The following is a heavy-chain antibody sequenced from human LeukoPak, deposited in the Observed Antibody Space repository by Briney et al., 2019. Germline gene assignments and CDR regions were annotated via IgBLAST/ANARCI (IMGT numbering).Heavy chain of an antibody. V-gene: IGHV4-4*07. Sequence: PSETLSLTCTVSGGSISSYYWSWIRQPAGKGLEWIGRIYTSGSTNYNPSLKSRVTISVDTSKNQFSLKLSSVTAADTAVYYCARVYYYDSSGYYSTFDYWGQGTLVTVSS. D-gene: IGHD3-22*01. CDR2: IYTSGST. CDR3: ARVYYYDSSGYYSTFDY. J-gene: IGHJ4*02. CDR1: GGSISSYY.